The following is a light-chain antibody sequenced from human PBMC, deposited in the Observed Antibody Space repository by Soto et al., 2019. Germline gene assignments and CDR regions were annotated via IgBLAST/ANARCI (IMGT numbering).Light chain of an antibody. CDR1: GIDFVSYNR. CDR2: EVS. V-gene: IGLV2-18*01. J-gene: IGLJ1*01. Sequence: QSVLTQPPSVSGSPGQSVTISCTGTGIDFVSYNRVSWYQQPPGTAPKLMIYEVSNRPSGVPDRFSGSKSGNTASLTISGLQTADEADYYCSLYTSENTYVFGTGTKLTVL. CDR3: SLYTSENTYV.